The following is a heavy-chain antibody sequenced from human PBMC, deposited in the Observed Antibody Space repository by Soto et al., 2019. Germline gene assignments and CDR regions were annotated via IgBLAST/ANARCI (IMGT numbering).Heavy chain of an antibody. V-gene: IGHV1-46*01. CDR3: ARDRSITIFGVVIMGYYGMDV. D-gene: IGHD3-3*01. CDR1: GYTFTSYY. CDR2: INPSGGST. J-gene: IGHJ6*02. Sequence: GSVKVSCKASGYTFTSYYMHWVRQAPGQGLEWMGIINPSGGSTSYAQKFQGRVTMTRDTSTSTVYMELSSLRSEDTAVYYCARDRSITIFGVVIMGYYGMDVWGQGTTVTV.